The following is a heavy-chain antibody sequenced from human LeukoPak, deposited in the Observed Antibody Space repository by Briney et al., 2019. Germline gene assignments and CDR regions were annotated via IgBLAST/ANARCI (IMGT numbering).Heavy chain of an antibody. CDR2: ISNSGGNT. CDR3: AKGGGLRAGGSYRIDY. J-gene: IGHJ4*02. D-gene: IGHD3-16*02. V-gene: IGHV3-23*01. CDR1: GFTFTTYA. Sequence: PGGSLRLSCAASGFTFTTYAMSWVRQAPGKGPEWVSSISNSGGNTNYADSVQGRFTVSRDNSKNTLYLQMNSLRAEDTAVYYCAKGGGLRAGGSYRIDYWGQGTLVTVSS.